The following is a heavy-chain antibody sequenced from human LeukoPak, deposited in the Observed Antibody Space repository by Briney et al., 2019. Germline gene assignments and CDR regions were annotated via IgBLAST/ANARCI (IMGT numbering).Heavy chain of an antibody. J-gene: IGHJ4*02. V-gene: IGHV4-4*07. Sequence: PSXXLSLTCTVSGGSISLSFWSWLRQPAGKELEWVGRLYPSGRTDNNPSLKSRVSISLDAPKSQFSLRLTSVTAADTAVYFCARDAGSGWYYFDSWGQGTRVTVSS. D-gene: IGHD6-19*01. CDR1: GGSISLSF. CDR3: ARDAGSGWYYFDS. CDR2: LYPSGRT.